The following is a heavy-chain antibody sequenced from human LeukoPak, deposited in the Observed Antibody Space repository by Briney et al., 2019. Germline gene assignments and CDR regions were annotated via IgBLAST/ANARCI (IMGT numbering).Heavy chain of an antibody. V-gene: IGHV1-18*01. CDR2: ISAYNGNT. CDR3: AVRGGYSYGFTYNLYSNWFDP. Sequence: ASVKVSCKASGYTFTSYGISWVRQAPGQGLEWMGWISAYNGNTNYAQKLQGRVTMTTDTSTSTAYMELSSLRSEDTAVYYCAVRGGYSYGFTYNLYSNWFDPWGQGTLVTVSS. CDR1: GYTFTSYG. J-gene: IGHJ5*02. D-gene: IGHD5-18*01.